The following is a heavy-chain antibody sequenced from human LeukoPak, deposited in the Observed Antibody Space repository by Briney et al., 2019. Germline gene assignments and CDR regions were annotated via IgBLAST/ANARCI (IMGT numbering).Heavy chain of an antibody. CDR1: GFIFSSYG. CDR2: ISGSGSGGST. J-gene: IGHJ4*02. D-gene: IGHD4-17*01. CDR3: AKATPVTTLFDY. Sequence: GGSLRLSCAASGFIFSSYGMTWVRQAPGKGLEWVSSISGSGSGGSTYYADSVKGRFTISRDNSKNTLYLQMNSLRVEDAAVYYCAKATPVTTLFDYWGQGTLVTVSS. V-gene: IGHV3-23*01.